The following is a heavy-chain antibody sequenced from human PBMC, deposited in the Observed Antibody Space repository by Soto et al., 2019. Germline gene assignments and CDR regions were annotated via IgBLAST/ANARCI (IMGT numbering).Heavy chain of an antibody. CDR1: GFIVSSKY. V-gene: IGHV3-66*01. CDR3: ARDFHWGSFDY. J-gene: IGHJ4*02. D-gene: IGHD3-16*01. CDR2: IYNDGST. Sequence: PGGSLRLSCAASGFIVSSKYMSWVRQAPGKGLEWVSIIYNDGSTHYADSVKGRFTFSRDNSKNTLYLQMNSLRDEDTAVYYCARDFHWGSFDYWGQGALVTVSS.